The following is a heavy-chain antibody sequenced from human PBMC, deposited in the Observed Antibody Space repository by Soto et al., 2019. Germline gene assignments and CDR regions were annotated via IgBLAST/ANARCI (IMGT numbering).Heavy chain of an antibody. CDR1: GASVSSYF. CDR2: IYNSGRT. V-gene: IGHV4-59*02. D-gene: IGHD6-19*01. CDR3: ARVNSGWSSGHGLDV. Sequence: PXGTLSLTCTVSGASVSSYFWSWVRQPPGKGLEWIGYIYNSGRTNYNPSLKSRVTISLDTSDNDFSLRLTSLTAADTAVYYCARVNSGWSSGHGLDVWGQGTTVTVSS. J-gene: IGHJ6*02.